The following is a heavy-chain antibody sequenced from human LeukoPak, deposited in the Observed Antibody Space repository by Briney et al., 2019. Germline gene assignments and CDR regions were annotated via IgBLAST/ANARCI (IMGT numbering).Heavy chain of an antibody. D-gene: IGHD2-8*02. CDR3: AKGLVGTEYFQH. Sequence: GGSLRLSCGASGFIFRNYAMSWVRQAPGEGLEWVSGISDNGGGRYYADSVKGRFTISRDNSKNMLYLQMNSLRAEDTAVYHCAKGLVGTEYFQHWGQGTLVTVSS. V-gene: IGHV3-23*01. J-gene: IGHJ1*01. CDR1: GFIFRNYA. CDR2: ISDNGGGR.